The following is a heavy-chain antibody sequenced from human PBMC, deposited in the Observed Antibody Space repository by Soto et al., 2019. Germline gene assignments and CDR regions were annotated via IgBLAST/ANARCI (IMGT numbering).Heavy chain of an antibody. J-gene: IGHJ5*02. D-gene: IGHD2-21*01. CDR2: IYYSGST. CDR1: GGSISSSSYY. V-gene: IGHV4-39*01. CDR3: ASSPQHINWFDP. Sequence: SETLSLTCTVSGGSISSSSYYWGWIRQPPGKGLDWIGSIYYSGSTYYNPSLKSRVTISVDTSKNQFSLKLSSVTAADTAVYYCASSPQHINWFDPWGQGTLVTVSS.